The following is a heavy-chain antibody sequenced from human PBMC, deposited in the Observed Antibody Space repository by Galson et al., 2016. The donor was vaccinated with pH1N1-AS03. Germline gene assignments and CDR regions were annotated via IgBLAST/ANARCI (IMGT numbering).Heavy chain of an antibody. V-gene: IGHV1-69*05. Sequence: QSGAEVKKPGSSVKVSCKASGGTFSAYAINWVRQAPGQGLEWMGGIIPIFGTPNYAQKFQGRVTITTDESTNTAYMELSSLRSDDTAVYYCARVHTYYYYDMGVWGKGTTVTVSS. CDR2: IIPIFGTP. CDR1: GGTFSAYA. CDR3: ARVHTYYYYDMGV. J-gene: IGHJ6*03.